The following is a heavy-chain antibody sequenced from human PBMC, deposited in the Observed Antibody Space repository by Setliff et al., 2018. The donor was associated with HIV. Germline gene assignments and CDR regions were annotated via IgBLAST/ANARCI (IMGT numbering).Heavy chain of an antibody. J-gene: IGHJ3*02. CDR3: ARENYYDRSDAFDM. CDR1: GGSISSRGDY. CDR2: IYYTGST. V-gene: IGHV4-31*03. D-gene: IGHD3-22*01. Sequence: SLTCTVSGGSISSRGDYWSWVRQHPGKGLEWIGYIYYTGSTYSNPSLQSRVRISVDTSKNQFSLRLNSVTAEDTAVYYCARENYYDRSDAFDMWGQGTLVTVSS.